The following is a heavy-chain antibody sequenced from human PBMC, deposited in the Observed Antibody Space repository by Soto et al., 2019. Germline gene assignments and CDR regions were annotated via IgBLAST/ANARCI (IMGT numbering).Heavy chain of an antibody. V-gene: IGHV3-11*05. J-gene: IGHJ4*02. D-gene: IGHD5-18*01. CDR3: ASSQRGYSYGYNY. Sequence: QVQLVESGGGLVKPGGSLRLSCAASGFTFSDYYMSWIRQAPGKGLECISYISSSSSYTNYADSVKGRFTISRDNAKNSLYLQMNSLRAGDTAVYYCASSQRGYSYGYNYWGQGTLVTVSS. CDR2: ISSSSSYT. CDR1: GFTFSDYY.